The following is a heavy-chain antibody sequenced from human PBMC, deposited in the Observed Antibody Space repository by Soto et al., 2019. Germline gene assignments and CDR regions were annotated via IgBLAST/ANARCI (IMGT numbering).Heavy chain of an antibody. CDR1: GFTFSSYA. Sequence: EVQLLESGGGLVQPGESLRLSCAASGFTFSSYAMSWVRQAPGKGLEWVSVISGSEDSTYYADSVKGRFSISRDNSKNTLYLPMNSLRAEDTAVYYCAKRSSSSTFDYWGQGTLVTVSS. V-gene: IGHV3-23*01. CDR2: ISGSEDST. J-gene: IGHJ4*02. D-gene: IGHD6-6*01. CDR3: AKRSSSSTFDY.